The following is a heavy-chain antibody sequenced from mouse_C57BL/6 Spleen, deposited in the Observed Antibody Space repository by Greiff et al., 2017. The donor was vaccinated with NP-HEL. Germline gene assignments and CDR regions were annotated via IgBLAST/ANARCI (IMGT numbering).Heavy chain of an antibody. V-gene: IGHV1-80*01. D-gene: IGHD1-1*01. CDR1: GYAFSSYW. CDR2: IYPGDGDT. Sequence: VMLVESGAELVKPGASVKISCKASGYAFSSYWMNWVKQRPGKGLEWIGQIYPGDGDTNYNGKFKGKATLTADKSSSTAYMQLSSLTSEDSAVYFCARYSITTVVAHFDYWGQGTTLTVSS. CDR3: ARYSITTVVAHFDY. J-gene: IGHJ2*01.